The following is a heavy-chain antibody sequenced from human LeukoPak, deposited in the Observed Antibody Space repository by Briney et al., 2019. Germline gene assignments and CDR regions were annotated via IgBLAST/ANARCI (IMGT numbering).Heavy chain of an antibody. CDR2: INHSGST. CDR1: GGSISSGSYY. Sequence: SQTLSFTCTVSGGSISSGSYYWSWIRQPPGKGLEWIGSINHSGSTYYNPSLKSRVTISVDSSKNQFSLKLSSVTAADTAVYYCARDGYSSSWYGGEGWFDPWGQGTLVIVSS. J-gene: IGHJ5*02. CDR3: ARDGYSSSWYGGEGWFDP. V-gene: IGHV4-39*07. D-gene: IGHD6-13*01.